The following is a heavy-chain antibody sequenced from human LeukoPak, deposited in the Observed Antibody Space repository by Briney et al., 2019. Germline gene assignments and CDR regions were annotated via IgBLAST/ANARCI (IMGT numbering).Heavy chain of an antibody. D-gene: IGHD6-6*01. V-gene: IGHV4-39*01. CDR3: ARLSIAARILDY. J-gene: IGHJ4*02. CDR2: IYYSGST. Sequence: SETLSLTCTVSGGSISSSSYYWGWIRQPPGKGLEWIGSIYYSGSTYYNPSLKSRVTISVDTSKNQFPLKLSSVTAADTAVYYCARLSIAARILDYWGQGTLVTVSS. CDR1: GGSISSSSYY.